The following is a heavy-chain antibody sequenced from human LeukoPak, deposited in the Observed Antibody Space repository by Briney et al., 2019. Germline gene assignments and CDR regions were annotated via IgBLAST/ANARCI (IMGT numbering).Heavy chain of an antibody. Sequence: PSETLSLTCTVSGGSISSGGYYWSWIRQPPGKGLEWIGYIYHSGSTYYNPSLKSRVTISVDRSKNQFSLKLSSVTAADTAVYYCARGGNLLWFGEPWGQGTLVTVSS. CDR3: ARGGNLLWFGEP. CDR1: GGSISSGGYY. D-gene: IGHD3-10*01. J-gene: IGHJ5*02. V-gene: IGHV4-30-2*01. CDR2: IYHSGST.